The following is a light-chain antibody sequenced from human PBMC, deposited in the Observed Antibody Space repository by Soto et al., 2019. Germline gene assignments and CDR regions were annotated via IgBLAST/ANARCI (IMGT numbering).Light chain of an antibody. CDR3: RSYAGRV. V-gene: IGLV2-23*02. CDR1: SSDVGSYNL. CDR2: EVS. Sequence: QSVLTQPASVSGSPGQSITISCTGTSSDVGSYNLVSWYQQHPGKAPKLMIYEVSKRPSGVSNRFSGSKSGNTASLTISGLQAEDEADYYFRSYAGRVFGGGPKLTVL. J-gene: IGLJ3*02.